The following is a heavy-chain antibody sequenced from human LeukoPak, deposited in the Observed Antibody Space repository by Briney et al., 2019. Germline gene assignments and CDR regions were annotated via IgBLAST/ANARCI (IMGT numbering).Heavy chain of an antibody. D-gene: IGHD3-9*01. Sequence: GGSLRLSCAASGFTFSSYSMNWVRQAPGKGLEWVPSISSSSSYIYYADSVKGRFTISRDNAKNSLYLQMNSLRAEDTAVYYCAVGGFDWLLFKAPFDYWGQGTLVTVSS. CDR2: ISSSSSYI. CDR3: AVGGFDWLLFKAPFDY. CDR1: GFTFSSYS. V-gene: IGHV3-21*01. J-gene: IGHJ4*02.